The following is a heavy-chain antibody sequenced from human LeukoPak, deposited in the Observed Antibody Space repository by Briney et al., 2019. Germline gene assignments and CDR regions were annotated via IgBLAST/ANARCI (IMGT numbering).Heavy chain of an antibody. V-gene: IGHV3-21*01. D-gene: IGHD2-2*02. CDR1: GFTFSSYS. CDR3: ARDPVPAAIRAALVYYYYMDV. Sequence: GGSLRLSCTASGFTFSSYSMNWVRQAPGRGLEWVSSISSSSSYIYYADSVKGRFTISRDNAKNSLYLQMNSLRAEDTAVYYCARDPVPAAIRAALVYYYYMDVWGKGTTVTVSS. J-gene: IGHJ6*03. CDR2: ISSSSSYI.